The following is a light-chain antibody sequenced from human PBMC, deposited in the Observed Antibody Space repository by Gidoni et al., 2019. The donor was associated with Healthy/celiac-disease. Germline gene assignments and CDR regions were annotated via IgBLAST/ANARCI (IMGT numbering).Light chain of an antibody. CDR2: DAS. V-gene: IGKV1-5*01. Sequence: DIQMTQSPSILSASVGDRVTITCRASQSISSWLAWYQQKPGKAPKLLIYDASSLESGVPSRFSGSGSETEFTLTISSLQPDDFATYYCQQYNSYSGTFGQGTKVEIK. CDR1: QSISSW. CDR3: QQYNSYSGT. J-gene: IGKJ1*01.